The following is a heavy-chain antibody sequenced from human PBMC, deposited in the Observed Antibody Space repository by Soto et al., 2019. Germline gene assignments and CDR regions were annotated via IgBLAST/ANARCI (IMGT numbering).Heavy chain of an antibody. CDR1: GGSISSYY. CDR2: MYYSGST. D-gene: IGHD2-15*01. J-gene: IGHJ4*02. CDR3: ASHRLRRIPGPFYYFVY. Sequence: PSETLSLTCTVSGGSISSYYWNWIRQSPGKGLEWIGYMYYSGSTKYNPSLKIRVTISVDTSKNQFSLNLRSVTAADTAVYYCASHRLRRIPGPFYYFVYWGQGILVTVS. V-gene: IGHV4-59*08.